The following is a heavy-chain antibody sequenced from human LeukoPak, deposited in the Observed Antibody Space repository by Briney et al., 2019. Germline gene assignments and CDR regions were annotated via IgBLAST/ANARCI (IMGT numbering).Heavy chain of an antibody. D-gene: IGHD2-2*01. Sequence: GGSLRLSCAASGFTFSNYGMSWVRQAPGKGLEWVSGISNNGGSTYYADSVKGRFTISRDNSKNTLYLQMNSLRAEDTAVYYCAKTEVEYQLLFIDYWGQGTLVTVSS. CDR3: AKTEVEYQLLFIDY. J-gene: IGHJ4*02. V-gene: IGHV3-23*01. CDR2: ISNNGGST. CDR1: GFTFSNYG.